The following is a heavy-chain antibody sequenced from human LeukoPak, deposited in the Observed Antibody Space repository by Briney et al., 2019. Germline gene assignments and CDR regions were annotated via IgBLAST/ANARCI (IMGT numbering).Heavy chain of an antibody. CDR3: AGPDYYYASY. CDR1: GFTFSNYA. J-gene: IGHJ4*02. V-gene: IGHV4-39*01. Sequence: GSLRLSCAASGFTFSNYAMSWVRQPPGKGLEWIGSRYYSGATYYNPSLKSRVTISVDTSKNQFSLQLSSVTAADTAVYYCAGPDYYYASYWGQGTLVTVSS. D-gene: IGHD3-10*01. CDR2: RYYSGAT.